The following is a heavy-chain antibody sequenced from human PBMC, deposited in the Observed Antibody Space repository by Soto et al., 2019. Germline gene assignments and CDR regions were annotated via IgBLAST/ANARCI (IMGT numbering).Heavy chain of an antibody. CDR2: ISSSSSTI. J-gene: IGHJ3*02. Sequence: LRLSCAASGFTFSSYSMNWVRQAPGKGLEWVSYISSSSSTIYYADSVKGRFTISRDNAKNSLYLQMNSLRDEDTAVYCCARSQGYCSGGSCYPALLGIWGQGTMVTVSS. CDR3: ARSQGYCSGGSCYPALLGI. D-gene: IGHD2-15*01. CDR1: GFTFSSYS. V-gene: IGHV3-48*02.